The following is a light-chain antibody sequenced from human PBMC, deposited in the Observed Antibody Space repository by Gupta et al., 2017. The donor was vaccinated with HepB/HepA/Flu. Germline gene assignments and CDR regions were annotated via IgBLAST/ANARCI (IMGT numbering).Light chain of an antibody. CDR2: GAS. J-gene: IGKJ4*01. Sequence: EIVLTQSPATLSVSPGDRATRSCRASQSVTTYLAWYQQKPGQAPRLLIYGASTRAPGIPARFSGSGSGTDFTLTISSLEPEDAAVYYCQQRTNWPPLTFGGGTKVEIK. CDR3: QQRTNWPPLT. V-gene: IGKV3-11*01. CDR1: QSVTTY.